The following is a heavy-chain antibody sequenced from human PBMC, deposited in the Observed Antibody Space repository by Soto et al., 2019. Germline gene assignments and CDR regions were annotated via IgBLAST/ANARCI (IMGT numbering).Heavy chain of an antibody. CDR1: GYPFSDNQ. J-gene: IGHJ5*02. CDR3: ARIHSLNYLTRSLTP. D-gene: IGHD1-7*01. V-gene: IGHV1-2*02. CDR2: INPKSDDT. Sequence: ASVKVSCKASGYPFSDNQIHWLRRAPGQGLEWMGRINPKSDDTNYAQKFQGRVTMTRDTSIDTAYLELTGLTSDDTATYYCARIHSLNYLTRSLTPCGQGTLV.